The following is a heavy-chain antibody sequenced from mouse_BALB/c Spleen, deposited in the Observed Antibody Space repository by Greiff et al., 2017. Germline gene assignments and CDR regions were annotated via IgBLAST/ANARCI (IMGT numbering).Heavy chain of an antibody. V-gene: IGHV1S137*01. D-gene: IGHD3-1*01. CDR2: ISTYYGDA. CDR3: ARGSSGPFAY. Sequence: VMLVESGAELVRPGVSVKISCKGSGYTFTDYAMHWVKQSHAKSLEWIGVISTYYGDASYNQKFKGKATMTVDKSSSTAYMELARLTSEDSAIYYCARGSSGPFAYWGQGTLVTVSA. J-gene: IGHJ3*01. CDR1: GYTFTDYA.